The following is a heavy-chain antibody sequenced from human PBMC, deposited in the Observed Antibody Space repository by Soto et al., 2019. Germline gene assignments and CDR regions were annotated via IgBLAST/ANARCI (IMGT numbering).Heavy chain of an antibody. V-gene: IGHV4-31*11. D-gene: IGHD3-9*01. CDR2: IYYSGST. J-gene: IGHJ4*02. CDR3: ARAEYYDILTGYSH. CDR1: GVSISSGGYS. Sequence: PSETLSLTCAVSGVSISSGGYSWSWIRQPPGKGLEWIGYIYYSGSTYYNPSLKSRVTISVDTSKNQCSLKLSSVTAADTAVYYCARAEYYDILTGYSHWGQGTLVTVSS.